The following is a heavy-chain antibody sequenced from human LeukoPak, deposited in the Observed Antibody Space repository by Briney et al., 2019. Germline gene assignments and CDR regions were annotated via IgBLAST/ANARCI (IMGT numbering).Heavy chain of an antibody. CDR1: TFTFSSYS. V-gene: IGHV3-21*01. CDR2: ISSSSSYI. CDR3: ARERDGYNNY. J-gene: IGHJ4*02. D-gene: IGHD5-24*01. Sequence: GGSLRLSCAAPTFTFSSYSMNWVRQAPGKGLEWVSSISSSSSYIYYADSVKGRFTISRDNAKNSLYLQMNSLRAEDTAVYYCARERDGYNNYWGQGTLVTVSS.